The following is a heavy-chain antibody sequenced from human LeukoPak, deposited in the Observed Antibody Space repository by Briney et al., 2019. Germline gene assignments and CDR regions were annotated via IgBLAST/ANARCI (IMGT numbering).Heavy chain of an antibody. CDR1: GFTFSSYA. D-gene: IGHD6-13*01. J-gene: IGHJ6*02. V-gene: IGHV3-30-3*01. Sequence: GGSLRLSCAASGFTFSSYAMHWVRQAPGKGLEWVAFISYEVSNKYYADSVEGRFNISRDNSKHTTYLKMNSLRAEDTAVYYCARDVAAAGTAYYYYGMDVWGQGTTVTVSS. CDR3: ARDVAAAGTAYYYYGMDV. CDR2: ISYEVSNK.